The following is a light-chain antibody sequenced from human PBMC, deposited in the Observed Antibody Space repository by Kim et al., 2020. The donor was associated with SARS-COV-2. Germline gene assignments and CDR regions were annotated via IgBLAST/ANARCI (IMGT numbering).Light chain of an antibody. CDR1: KLGDKY. V-gene: IGLV3-1*01. CDR2: HDN. Sequence: PGETASITCSGYKLGDKYVSWYQQKPGQSPVVVIYHDNQRPSGIPERFSCSNSGNTATLTIRGTQAMDEADYYCQAWDSSTHNYVFGAGTKVTVL. CDR3: QAWDSSTHNYV. J-gene: IGLJ1*01.